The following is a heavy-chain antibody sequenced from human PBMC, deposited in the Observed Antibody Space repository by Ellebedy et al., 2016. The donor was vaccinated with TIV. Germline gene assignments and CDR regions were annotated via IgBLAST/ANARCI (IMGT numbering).Heavy chain of an antibody. Sequence: GESLKISCSASGLTFRHYAMHLVRQAPGKGLEYVSAMSNNGGSTYYADSVKGRFTISRDNSKNTLYLQMSSLTPEDTAVYYCVPRMVVAFEYWGQGTLVTVS. D-gene: IGHD2-21*01. J-gene: IGHJ4*02. V-gene: IGHV3-64D*09. CDR3: VPRMVVAFEY. CDR1: GLTFRHYA. CDR2: MSNNGGST.